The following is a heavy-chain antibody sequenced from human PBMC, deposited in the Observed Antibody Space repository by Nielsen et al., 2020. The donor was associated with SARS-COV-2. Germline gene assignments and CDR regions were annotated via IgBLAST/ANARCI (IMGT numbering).Heavy chain of an antibody. CDR2: LYSGGTT. J-gene: IGHJ4*02. V-gene: IGHV3-53*01. CDR1: GFTVNSNY. CDR3: ARLRGYTHFDY. D-gene: IGHD5-12*01. Sequence: GESLKIACAASGFTVNSNYMSWVRQAPGKGPEWVSVLYSGGTTYYPDSVKGRFTISRDNSKNTVDLQMNGLRADDTAVYYCARLRGYTHFDYWGQGILVTVSS.